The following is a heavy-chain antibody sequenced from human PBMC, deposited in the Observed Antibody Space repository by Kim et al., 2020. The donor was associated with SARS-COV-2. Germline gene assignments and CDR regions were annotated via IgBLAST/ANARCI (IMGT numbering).Heavy chain of an antibody. CDR1: GFIFDTYA. CDR2: ISSNGADP. D-gene: IGHD2-2*01. CDR3: AREGRHCSGTACYLFDY. V-gene: IGHV3-64*02. J-gene: IGHJ4*02. Sequence: GGSLRLSCAASGFIFDTYAMHWVRQTPGRRLEYVSAISSNGADPYYADSVKGRFIISRENSKNTMYLQMGSLRAEDMAVHYCAREGRHCSGTACYLFDYWGQGTLVSVSS.